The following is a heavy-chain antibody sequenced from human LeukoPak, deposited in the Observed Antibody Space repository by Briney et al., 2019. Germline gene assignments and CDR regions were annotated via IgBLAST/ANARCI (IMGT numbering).Heavy chain of an antibody. V-gene: IGHV4-39*01. Sequence: SETLSLTCTVSGDSISSSSYYWGWIRQPPGKGLEWIGNIFYSGSTYYNPSLRSRLTISLDTSKNQFSLTLSSVTAADTAVYYCARLQYYYDSNGYYSLYYFDYWGQGTVVTVSS. CDR1: GDSISSSSYY. CDR3: ARLQYYYDSNGYYSLYYFDY. CDR2: IFYSGST. J-gene: IGHJ4*02. D-gene: IGHD3-22*01.